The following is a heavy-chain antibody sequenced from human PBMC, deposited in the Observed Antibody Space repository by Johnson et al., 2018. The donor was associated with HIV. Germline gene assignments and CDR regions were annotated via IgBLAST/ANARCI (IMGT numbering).Heavy chain of an antibody. J-gene: IGHJ3*01. V-gene: IGHV3-33*08. D-gene: IGHD5-18*01. CDR1: GFTFSNAW. CDR2: IWYDGSNK. CDR3: ARLPSGYSRDGFNV. Sequence: QVQLVESGGGVVRPGGSLRLSCAASGFTFSNAWMSWVRQAPGKGLEWVAVIWYDGSNKYYADSVKGRFTISRDNSKNTLYLQMNSLRAEDTAVYYCARLPSGYSRDGFNVWGQGTMVTLSS.